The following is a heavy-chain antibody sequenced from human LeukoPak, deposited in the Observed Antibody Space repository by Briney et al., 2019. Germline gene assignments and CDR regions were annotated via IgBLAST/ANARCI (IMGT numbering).Heavy chain of an antibody. Sequence: PGGSLRLSCAASGFTFSSYAMSWVRQAPGKGLEWVSSISSSSSYIYYADSVKGRFTISRDNAKNSLYLQMNSLRAEDTAVYYCAREHYSSGWYDYWGQGTLVTVSS. V-gene: IGHV3-21*01. CDR1: GFTFSSYA. CDR3: AREHYSSGWYDY. J-gene: IGHJ4*02. D-gene: IGHD6-19*01. CDR2: ISSSSSYI.